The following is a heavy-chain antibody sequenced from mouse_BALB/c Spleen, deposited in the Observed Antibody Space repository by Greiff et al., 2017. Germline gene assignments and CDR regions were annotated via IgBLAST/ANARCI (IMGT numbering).Heavy chain of an antibody. J-gene: IGHJ2*01. CDR1: GFTFSSYT. Sequence: EVKLVESGGGLVQPGGSLKLSCAASGFTFSSYTMSWVRQTPEKRLEWVAYISNGGGSTYYPDTVKGRFTISRDNAKNTLYLQMSSLKSEDTAMYYCARGPSLYFDYWGQGTTLTVSS. CDR2: ISNGGGST. CDR3: ARGPSLYFDY. V-gene: IGHV5-12-2*01.